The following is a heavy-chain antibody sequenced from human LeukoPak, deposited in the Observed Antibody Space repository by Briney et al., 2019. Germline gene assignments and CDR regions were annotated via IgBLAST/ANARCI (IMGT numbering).Heavy chain of an antibody. CDR3: ARLKYYYDSSGYRAEYFQH. V-gene: IGHV4-34*01. Sequence: SDTLSLTCAVNGESLSGYYWSWIRQPPGKGLEWIGEINHSGSTNYNPSLKSRVTISVYTSENQFSVKLSSVTAADTAVYYCARLKYYYDSSGYRAEYFQHWGQGTLVTVSS. J-gene: IGHJ1*01. CDR2: INHSGST. CDR1: GESLSGYY. D-gene: IGHD3-22*01.